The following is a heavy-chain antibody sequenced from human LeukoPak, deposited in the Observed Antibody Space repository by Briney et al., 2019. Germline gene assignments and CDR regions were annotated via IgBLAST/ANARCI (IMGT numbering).Heavy chain of an antibody. D-gene: IGHD6-13*01. V-gene: IGHV1-69*06. J-gene: IGHJ5*02. CDR3: ARKTQAATPGSLEFDP. Sequence: GSSVTVSCKASRDTFTSYAISWVSQAPGQGLEWMGRIIPIFGAANYAQKFQGRFTITADKSTTTVYMELRSLRSEDTAVYYCARKTQAATPGSLEFDPWGQGTPVTVSS. CDR2: IIPIFGAA. CDR1: RDTFTSYA.